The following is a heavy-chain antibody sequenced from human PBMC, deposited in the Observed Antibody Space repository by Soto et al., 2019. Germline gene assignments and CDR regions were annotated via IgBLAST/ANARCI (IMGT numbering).Heavy chain of an antibody. CDR1: GFTFSSYG. Sequence: GGSLRLSCAACGFTFSSYGMHWVRQAPGKGLEWVAVISYDGSNKYYADSVKGRFTISRDNSKNTLYLQMNSLRAEDTAVYYCAKDTGHRVGIAAAHYFDYWGQGTLVTVSS. V-gene: IGHV3-30*18. CDR3: AKDTGHRVGIAAAHYFDY. CDR2: ISYDGSNK. J-gene: IGHJ4*02. D-gene: IGHD6-13*01.